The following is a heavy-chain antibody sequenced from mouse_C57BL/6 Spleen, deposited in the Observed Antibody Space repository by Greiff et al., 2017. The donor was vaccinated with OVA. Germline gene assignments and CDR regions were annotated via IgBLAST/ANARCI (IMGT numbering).Heavy chain of an antibody. J-gene: IGHJ4*01. CDR2: IYWDDDK. CDR1: GFSLSTSGMG. D-gene: IGHD2-4*01. Sequence: QVTLKESGPGILQSSQTLSLTCSFSGFSLSTSGMGVSWIRQPSGKGLEWLAHIYWDDDKRYNPSLKSRLTISKDTSRNQVFLKITSVDTADTATYYCARSEIYYDYFYAMDYWGQGTSVTVSS. CDR3: ARSEIYYDYFYAMDY. V-gene: IGHV8-12*01.